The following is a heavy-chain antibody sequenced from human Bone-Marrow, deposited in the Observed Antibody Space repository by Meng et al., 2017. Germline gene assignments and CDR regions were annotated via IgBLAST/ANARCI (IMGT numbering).Heavy chain of an antibody. J-gene: IGHJ3*02. Sequence: GESLKISCAASGFTFDDYTMHGVRQAPGTCLEWVSLISWDGGSTYYADSVKGRFTIDRDNSKNSLYLQMNSLRTEDTALDYCAKDMGSSGWYGAFDIWGQGTMVTVSS. V-gene: IGHV3-43*01. D-gene: IGHD6-19*01. CDR1: GFTFDDYT. CDR2: ISWDGGST. CDR3: AKDMGSSGWYGAFDI.